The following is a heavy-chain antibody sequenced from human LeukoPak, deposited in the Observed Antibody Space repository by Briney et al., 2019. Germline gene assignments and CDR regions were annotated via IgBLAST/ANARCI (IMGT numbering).Heavy chain of an antibody. CDR2: IYYSGST. CDR3: ARDVAVAGPGGFDY. CDR1: GGSISSYY. D-gene: IGHD6-19*01. V-gene: IGHV4-59*01. Sequence: SETLSLTCTVSGGSISSYYWSWIRQPPGKGLEWIGYIYYSGSTNYNPSLKSRVTISVDTSKNQFSLKLSSVTAADTAVYYCARDVAVAGPGGFDYWGQGTLVNVSS. J-gene: IGHJ4*02.